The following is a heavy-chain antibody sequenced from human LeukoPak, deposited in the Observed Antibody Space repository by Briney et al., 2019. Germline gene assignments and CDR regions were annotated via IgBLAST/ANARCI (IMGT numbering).Heavy chain of an antibody. CDR1: GGSISSGGYS. CDR2: IYHSGST. J-gene: IGHJ4*02. CDR3: ARQSFLQDYFDY. Sequence: SETLSLTCAVSGGSISSGGYSWSWIRQPPGKGLEWIGYIYHSGSTYYNPSPKSRVTISVDRSKNQFSLKLSSVTAADTAVYYCARQSFLQDYFDYWGQGTLVTVSS. V-gene: IGHV4-30-2*01. D-gene: IGHD2/OR15-2a*01.